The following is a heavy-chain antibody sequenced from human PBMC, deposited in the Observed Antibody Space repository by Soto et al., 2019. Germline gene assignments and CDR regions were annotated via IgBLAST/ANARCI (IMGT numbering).Heavy chain of an antibody. J-gene: IGHJ3*02. Sequence: KTSETLSLTCTVSGGSISSHYWSWIRQPPGKGLEWIGYIYYSGSTNYNPSLKSRVTISVDTSKNQFSLKLTSVTAADTAVYYCARQQWLVLNAFDIWGQGTMVTVSS. CDR1: GGSISSHY. CDR2: IYYSGST. CDR3: ARQQWLVLNAFDI. D-gene: IGHD6-19*01. V-gene: IGHV4-59*08.